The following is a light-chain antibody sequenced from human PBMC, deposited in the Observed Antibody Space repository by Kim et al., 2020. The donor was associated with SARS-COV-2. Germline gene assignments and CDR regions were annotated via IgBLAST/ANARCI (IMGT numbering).Light chain of an antibody. J-gene: IGKJ1*01. Sequence: DIQMTQSPSFLSASVGDRVTITCRTSKNINTYLHWYQQRPGKAPSLLIYAASNLQSGVPSRFSGSGSGTIFTLTINGLQPEDFANYYCQQSYSPMWTFGQGTKVDIK. V-gene: IGKV1-39*01. CDR3: QQSYSPMWT. CDR1: KNINTY. CDR2: AAS.